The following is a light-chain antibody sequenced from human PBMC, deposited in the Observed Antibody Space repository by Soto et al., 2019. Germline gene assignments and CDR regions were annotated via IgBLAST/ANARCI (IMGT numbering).Light chain of an antibody. J-gene: IGKJ4*01. V-gene: IGKV1-5*01. CDR1: QSLDRDY. CDR3: QQYYSYPLT. CDR2: AAS. Sequence: DIQMTQSPSTLSASLGDRVTMTCRASQSLDRDYLAWYQQKPGKAPKLLIYAASTLQSGVPSRFSGSGSGTDFTLTISCLQSEDFATYYCQQYYSYPLTFGGGTKVDIK.